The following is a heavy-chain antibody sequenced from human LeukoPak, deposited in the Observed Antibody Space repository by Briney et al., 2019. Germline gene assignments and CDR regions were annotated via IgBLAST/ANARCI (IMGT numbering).Heavy chain of an antibody. V-gene: IGHV4-39*01. J-gene: IGHJ4*02. CDR1: GGSIRSSSYY. CDR3: ARQVVAVAGTGYFDY. Sequence: SETLSLTCTVSGGSIRSSSYYWGWIRQPPGKGLEWIGSIYYSGSTYYNASLKSRGTISVDTSKNQFSLKLNSVTAADTSVYFCARQVVAVAGTGYFDYWGQGTLVTVSS. CDR2: IYYSGST. D-gene: IGHD6-19*01.